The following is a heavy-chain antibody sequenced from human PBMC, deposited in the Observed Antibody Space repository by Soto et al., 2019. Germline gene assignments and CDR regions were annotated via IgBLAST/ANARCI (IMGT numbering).Heavy chain of an antibody. CDR1: GYTFTSYG. V-gene: IGHV1-18*01. CDR2: ISAYNGNT. CDR3: AIGYCRGGSCDRGDWFDP. D-gene: IGHD2-15*01. J-gene: IGHJ5*02. Sequence: QVQLGQSGAEVKKPGASVKVSCKASGYTFTSYGISWVRQAPGQGREWMGWISAYNGNTNYAQTLQGRGTMTTDTSTSTDYKELRSLRSDDTAVYDWAIGYCRGGSCDRGDWFDPWGQGTLVTVSS.